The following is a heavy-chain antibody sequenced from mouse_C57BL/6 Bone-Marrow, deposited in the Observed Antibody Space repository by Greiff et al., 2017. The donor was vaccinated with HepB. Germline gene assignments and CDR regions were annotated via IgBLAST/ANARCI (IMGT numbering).Heavy chain of an antibody. CDR2: IDPSDSYT. J-gene: IGHJ3*01. V-gene: IGHV1-50*01. Sequence: QVQLQQPGAELVKPGASVKLSCKASGYTFTSYWMQWVKQRPGQGLEWIGEIDPSDSYTNYNQKFKGKATLTVDTSSSTAYMQLSSLTSEDSAVYYGARPLYGSSPAWFAYWGQGTLVTVSA. CDR3: ARPLYGSSPAWFAY. CDR1: GYTFTSYW. D-gene: IGHD1-1*01.